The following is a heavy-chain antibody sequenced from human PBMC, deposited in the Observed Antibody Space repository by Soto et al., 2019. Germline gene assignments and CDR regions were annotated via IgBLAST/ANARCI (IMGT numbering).Heavy chain of an antibody. CDR3: ARANIVVVVAATPTPANWFDP. Sequence: QVQLQESGPGLVKPSQTLSLTCTVSGGSISSGGYYWSWIRQHPGKGLEWIGYIYYSGSTYYNPSLKSRVTISVDTSKNQFSLKLSSVTAADTAVYYCARANIVVVVAATPTPANWFDPWGQGTLVTVSS. CDR1: GGSISSGGYY. D-gene: IGHD2-15*01. V-gene: IGHV4-31*03. J-gene: IGHJ5*02. CDR2: IYYSGST.